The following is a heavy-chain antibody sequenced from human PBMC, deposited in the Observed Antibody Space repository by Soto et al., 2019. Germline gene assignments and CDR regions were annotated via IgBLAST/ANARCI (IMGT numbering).Heavy chain of an antibody. CDR1: GGSFSGYY. V-gene: IGHV4-34*01. J-gene: IGHJ6*02. Sequence: PSETLSLPCAVYGGSFSGYYWSWFRQPPGKGLEWIGEINHSGSTNYNPSLKSRVTISVDTSKNQFSLKLSSVTAADTAVYYCARSGPITMIVVVTSYYYYGMDVWGQGTTVTVAS. D-gene: IGHD3-22*01. CDR3: ARSGPITMIVVVTSYYYYGMDV. CDR2: INHSGST.